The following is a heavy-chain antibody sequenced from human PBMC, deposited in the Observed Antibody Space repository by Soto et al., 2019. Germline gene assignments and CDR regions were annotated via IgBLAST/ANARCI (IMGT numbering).Heavy chain of an antibody. CDR1: GFTYSNYA. CDR3: AKGSSGYRPYYFDY. D-gene: IGHD3-22*01. CDR2: IGGGGITT. J-gene: IGHJ4*02. Sequence: EVQVLQSGGGLAQPGESLRLSCVASGFTYSNYAMSWVRQAPGKGLEWVSAIGGGGITTYYADSVRGRFTISRDNSKNTLYLQLVSLTAEDTAVYYCAKGSSGYRPYYFDYWGQGTLVTVSS. V-gene: IGHV3-23*01.